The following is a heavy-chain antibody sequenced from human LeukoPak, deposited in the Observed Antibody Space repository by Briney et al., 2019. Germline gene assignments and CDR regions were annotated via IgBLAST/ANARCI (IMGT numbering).Heavy chain of an antibody. Sequence: PGGSLRLSCAASGFTFSSYSMNWVRQAPGKGLEWASSISSSSSYIYYADSVKGRFTISRDNAKNSLYLQMNSLRAEGTAVYYCARDPGAARPLDYWGQGTLVTVSS. CDR1: GFTFSSYS. V-gene: IGHV3-21*01. J-gene: IGHJ4*02. CDR3: ARDPGAARPLDY. CDR2: ISSSSSYI. D-gene: IGHD6-6*01.